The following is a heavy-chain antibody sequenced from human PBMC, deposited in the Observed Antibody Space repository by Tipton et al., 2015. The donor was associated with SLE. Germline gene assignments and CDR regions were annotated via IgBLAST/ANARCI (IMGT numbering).Heavy chain of an antibody. J-gene: IGHJ5*02. CDR3: ARRRHQWLVRLWWFDP. D-gene: IGHD6-19*01. CDR2: INHSGST. CDR1: GGSFSGYY. V-gene: IGHV4-34*01. Sequence: TLSLTCAVYGGSFSGYYWSWIRQPPGKGLEWIGEINHSGSTNYNPSLKSRVTISVDTSKNQFSLKLSSVTAADTAVYYCARRRHQWLVRLWWFDPWGQGTLVTVSS.